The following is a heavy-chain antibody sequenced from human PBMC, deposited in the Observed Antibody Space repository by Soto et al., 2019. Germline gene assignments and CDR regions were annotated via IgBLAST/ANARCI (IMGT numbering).Heavy chain of an antibody. J-gene: IGHJ6*02. CDR3: AKDIVVVPAASYYYYGMDV. Sequence: PGGSLRLSCAASGFTFSSYAMSWVRQAPGKGLEWVSAISGSGGSAYYADSVKGRFTISRDNSKNTLYLQMNSLRAEDTAVYYCAKDIVVVPAASYYYYGMDVWGQGTTVTVSS. D-gene: IGHD2-2*01. CDR2: ISGSGGSA. V-gene: IGHV3-23*01. CDR1: GFTFSSYA.